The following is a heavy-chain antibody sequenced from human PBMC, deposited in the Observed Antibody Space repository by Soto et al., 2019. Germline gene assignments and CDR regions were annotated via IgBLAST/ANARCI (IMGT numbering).Heavy chain of an antibody. CDR3: ARALYSSSRFSPFDY. Sequence: PWGSLRISCAACWSTFSRYIVDFVLNAQWKGLECVSSISSSSSYIYYADSVKCRFTITRDNAKNSLYLQMNSLRAEDTAVYYCARALYSSSRFSPFDYWGQGTLVTVSS. J-gene: IGHJ4*02. CDR2: ISSSSSYI. V-gene: IGHV3-21*01. CDR1: WSTFSRYI. D-gene: IGHD6-6*01.